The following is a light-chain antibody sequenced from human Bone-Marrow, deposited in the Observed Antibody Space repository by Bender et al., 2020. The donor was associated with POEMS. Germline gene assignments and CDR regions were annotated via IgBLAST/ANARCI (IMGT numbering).Light chain of an antibody. Sequence: QPVLTQPPSASGTPGQRVTISCSGSSSNIGGNTVNWYQQLPGTAPKLLMYNNHQRPSGVPDRFSGSKSGTSASLAITGLQAEDEGDYYCQSYDNSLGGWVFGGGTKLTVL. CDR1: SSNIGGNT. CDR3: QSYDNSLGGWV. J-gene: IGLJ3*02. CDR2: NNH. V-gene: IGLV1-44*01.